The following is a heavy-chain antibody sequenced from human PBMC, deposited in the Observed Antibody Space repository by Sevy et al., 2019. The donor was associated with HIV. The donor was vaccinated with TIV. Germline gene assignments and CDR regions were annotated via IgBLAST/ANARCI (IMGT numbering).Heavy chain of an antibody. Sequence: GGSLRLTCAASGFTFSSYRMTWVRQAPGKGLEWVSCISSNSDYINYADSVKGRFTISRDNAKNLLYLQMDSLRAEDTAVYYCARAVMEMSTWRSDYWDQGTLVTVSS. CDR3: ARAVMEMSTWRSDY. D-gene: IGHD3-16*01. J-gene: IGHJ4*02. CDR2: ISSNSDYI. CDR1: GFTFSSYR. V-gene: IGHV3-21*01.